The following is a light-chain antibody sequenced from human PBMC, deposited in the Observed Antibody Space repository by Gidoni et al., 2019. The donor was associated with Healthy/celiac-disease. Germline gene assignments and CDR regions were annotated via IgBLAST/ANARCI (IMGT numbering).Light chain of an antibody. CDR3: QQRSNWPLT. CDR1: QSVSSY. V-gene: IGKV3-11*01. CDR2: DAS. Sequence: EIVLTQSTATLSFAPGERATLSYSASQSVSSYLAWYQQKPGQAPRLLIYDASNRATGIPARFSGSGSGTDFTLTISSLEPEDFAVYYCQQRSNWPLTFGGGTKVEIK. J-gene: IGKJ4*01.